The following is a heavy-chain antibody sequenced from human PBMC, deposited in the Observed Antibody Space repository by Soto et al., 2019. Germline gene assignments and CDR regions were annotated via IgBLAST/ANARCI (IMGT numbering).Heavy chain of an antibody. J-gene: IGHJ4*02. D-gene: IGHD3-10*01. Sequence: EVKKPGSSVKVXCKASGXXXXXXXISWVRQAXXXXLEWMGGIIPIFGTANYAQKFQGRVTITADESTSTAYMELSSLRSEDTAVYYCASSKNYYGSGRDWGQGTLVTVSS. CDR1: GXXXXXXX. CDR3: ASSKNYYGSGRD. V-gene: IGHV1-69*01. CDR2: IIPIFGTA.